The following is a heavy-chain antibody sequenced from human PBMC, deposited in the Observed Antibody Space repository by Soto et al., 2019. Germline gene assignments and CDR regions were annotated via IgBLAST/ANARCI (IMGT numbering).Heavy chain of an antibody. CDR2: ISYDGSNK. Sequence: GGSLRLSCAASGFTCSSYAMHWVRQAPGKGLEWVAVISYDGSNKYYADSVKGRFTISRDNSKNTLYLQMNSLRAEDTAVYYCARAYYDFWSGYFDYWGQGTRVTVSS. CDR3: ARAYYDFWSGYFDY. V-gene: IGHV3-30-3*01. D-gene: IGHD3-3*01. J-gene: IGHJ4*02. CDR1: GFTCSSYA.